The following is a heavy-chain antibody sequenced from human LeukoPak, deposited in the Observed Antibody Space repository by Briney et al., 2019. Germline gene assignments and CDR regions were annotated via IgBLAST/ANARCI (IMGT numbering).Heavy chain of an antibody. CDR3: AKWGDYDFLTCYYVSDY. CDR2: ITGSGGNT. Sequence: GASLRLSWAASGFTFSNYAMSWVRHAPGKGLELVLTITGSGGNTYYQDSVKGPFTISRDNSKNTVFLQMNSLRAEDTAVYYCAKWGDYDFLTCYYVSDYWGQGTLVTVSS. J-gene: IGHJ4*02. D-gene: IGHD3-9*01. V-gene: IGHV3-23*01. CDR1: GFTFSNYA.